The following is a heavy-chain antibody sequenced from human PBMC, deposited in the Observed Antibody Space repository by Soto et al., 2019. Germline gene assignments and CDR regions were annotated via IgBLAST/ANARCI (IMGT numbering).Heavy chain of an antibody. J-gene: IGHJ4*02. D-gene: IGHD2-2*01. Sequence: ASVKVSCKASGYMFSRYYMHWVRQAPGQGLEWMGIINPSGGSTSYAQNFQGRVTLTIDTSTSTVYMQLSGLRSEDTAVYYCARDFVEVPSALYYSEHWGQGTLVTVSS. CDR3: ARDFVEVPSALYYSEH. V-gene: IGHV1-46*01. CDR2: INPSGGST. CDR1: GYMFSRYY.